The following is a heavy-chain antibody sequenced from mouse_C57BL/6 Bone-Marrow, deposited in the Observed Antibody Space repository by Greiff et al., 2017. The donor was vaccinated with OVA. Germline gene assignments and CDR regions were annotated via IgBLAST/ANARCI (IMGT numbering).Heavy chain of an antibody. J-gene: IGHJ4*01. Sequence: QVQLQQPGAELVKPGASVKLSCKASGYTFTSYWMHWVKQRPGQGLEWIGMIHPNSGSTNYNEKFKSKATLTVDKSSSTAYMQLSSLTSEDSAVYYCARRRATRDAMDYWGQGTSVTVSS. V-gene: IGHV1-64*01. CDR3: ARRRATRDAMDY. CDR2: IHPNSGST. D-gene: IGHD3-1*01. CDR1: GYTFTSYW.